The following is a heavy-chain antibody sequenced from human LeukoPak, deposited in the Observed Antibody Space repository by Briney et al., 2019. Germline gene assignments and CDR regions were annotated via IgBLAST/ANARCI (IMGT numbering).Heavy chain of an antibody. J-gene: IGHJ4*01. CDR3: ARRNLYSTYYFDY. Sequence: GGSLRLSCAASGFTFSSYAMSWVRQAPGKGLEWVSTISGGGDYTYYADSVKGRFTMSRDNSKNMLYLQMNSLRAEDTVVYYCARRNLYSTYYFDYWGQGTLVTVSS. CDR2: ISGGGDYT. D-gene: IGHD6-13*01. V-gene: IGHV3-23*01. CDR1: GFTFSSYA.